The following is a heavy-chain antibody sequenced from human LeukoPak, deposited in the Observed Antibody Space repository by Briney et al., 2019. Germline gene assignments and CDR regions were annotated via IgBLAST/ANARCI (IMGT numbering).Heavy chain of an antibody. Sequence: SETLSLTCTVSGYSISSSYYWGWIRQPPGKGLEWIGSIYYSGSTYYNPSLKSRVTISVDTSKNQFSLKLSSVTAADTAVYYCAARCTRDGYNYFDYWGQGTLVTVSS. CDR3: AARCTRDGYNYFDY. CDR1: GYSISSSYY. CDR2: IYYSGST. V-gene: IGHV4-38-2*02. J-gene: IGHJ4*02. D-gene: IGHD5-24*01.